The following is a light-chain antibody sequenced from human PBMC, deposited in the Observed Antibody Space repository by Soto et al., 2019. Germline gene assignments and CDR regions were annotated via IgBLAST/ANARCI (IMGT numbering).Light chain of an antibody. V-gene: IGKV3-11*01. J-gene: IGKJ5*01. CDR2: DTS. Sequence: EIVLTQSPATLSLSPGERTTLSCRASQSVTSFFAWYQHKPGQAPGLLIYDTSNRATGIPARFSASGSGTAFTLTVSTLEPEDFAVYYWQQRSSWPPITFGQGTRLEIK. CDR1: QSVTSF. CDR3: QQRSSWPPIT.